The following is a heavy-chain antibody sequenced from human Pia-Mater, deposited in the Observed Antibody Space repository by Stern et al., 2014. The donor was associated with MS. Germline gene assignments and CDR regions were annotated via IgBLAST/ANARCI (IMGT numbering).Heavy chain of an antibody. CDR2: IITIFGAA. CDR3: ARGAYCGGDCYWGWFDS. J-gene: IGHJ5*01. V-gene: IGHV1-69*01. D-gene: IGHD2-21*02. Sequence: VHLVESGAEVKKPGSSVKVSCKVSGGTFSDNAFSWVRQAPGQGLEWMGGIITIFGAADYAQNFQGRVTITADESTSTVYMEMSSLRSEDTAVYHCARGAYCGGDCYWGWFDSWGQGTLVTVSS. CDR1: GGTFSDNA.